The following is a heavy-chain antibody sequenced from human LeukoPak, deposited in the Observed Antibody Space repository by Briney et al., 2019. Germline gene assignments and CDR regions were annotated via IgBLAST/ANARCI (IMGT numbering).Heavy chain of an antibody. V-gene: IGHV4-59*01. J-gene: IGHJ4*02. D-gene: IGHD6-13*01. CDR2: IHYSGST. CDR3: ARGGNSWYADY. CDR1: GGSISSYY. Sequence: SETLSLTCTVSGGSISSYYWSWIRQPPEKGLEWIGYIHYSGSTSYNPSLKSRVTMSVDTSNNQFSLKVSSVTAADTAVYYRARGGNSWYADYWGQGTLVTVSS.